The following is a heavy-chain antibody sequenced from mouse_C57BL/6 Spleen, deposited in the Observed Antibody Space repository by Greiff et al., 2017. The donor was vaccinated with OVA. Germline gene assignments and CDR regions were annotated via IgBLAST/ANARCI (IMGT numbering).Heavy chain of an antibody. CDR1: GFTFSDYG. J-gene: IGHJ1*03. D-gene: IGHD2-1*01. Sequence: EVQLVESGGGLVKPGGSLKLSCAASGFTFSDYGMHWVRQAPEKGLEWVAYISSGSSTIYYADTVKGRFTISRDNAKNTLFLQMTSLRSEDTAMYYCARNYGNYDWYFDVWGTGTTVTVSS. V-gene: IGHV5-17*01. CDR3: ARNYGNYDWYFDV. CDR2: ISSGSSTI.